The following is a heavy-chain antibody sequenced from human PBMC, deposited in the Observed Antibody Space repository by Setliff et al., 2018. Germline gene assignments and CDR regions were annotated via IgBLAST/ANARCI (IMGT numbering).Heavy chain of an antibody. CDR1: DCSLAKCYY. D-gene: IGHD6-19*01. CDR2: VYHDGRT. J-gene: IGHJ3*01. V-gene: IGHV4-38-2*02. CDR3: ATVGSPVAGDDAFDV. Sequence: PSATLSLTCSFSDCSLAKCYYWGWIRQAPGKGLEWIGSVYHDGRTNYSPSLKSRLIISVDTSNNQFSLKLDSVTAADTAMYFCATVGSPVAGDDAFDVWGQGTMVTVSS.